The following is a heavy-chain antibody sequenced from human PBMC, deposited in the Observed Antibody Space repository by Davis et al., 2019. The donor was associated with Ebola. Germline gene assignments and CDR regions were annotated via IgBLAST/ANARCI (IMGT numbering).Heavy chain of an antibody. Sequence: PGGSLRLSCKGYGYNVPYYWIAWVRQMPGKGLEWMGTIYPGDSDTRYSPSFQGQVTISADKSISTAYLQWSSLKASDTAIYYCTTTYYWGQGTLVTVSS. D-gene: IGHD2-21*01. V-gene: IGHV5-51*01. CDR3: TTTYY. CDR1: GYNVPYYW. J-gene: IGHJ4*02. CDR2: IYPGDSDT.